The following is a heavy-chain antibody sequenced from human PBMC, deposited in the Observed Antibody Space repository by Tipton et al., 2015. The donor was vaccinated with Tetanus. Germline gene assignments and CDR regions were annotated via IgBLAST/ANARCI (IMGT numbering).Heavy chain of an antibody. J-gene: IGHJ6*01. CDR2: IWSDGSKK. D-gene: IGHD3-10*02. CDR3: ARDFAGTPGAYVNGMDV. Sequence: SGFTFSSFGMHWVRQTPGKGLEWVAVIWSDGSKKYYADSVKGRFTISRDNSKSTLFLQMNSLRVDDTAVFYCARDFAGTPGAYVNGMDVWGPGTTVTVSS. CDR1: GFTFSSFG. V-gene: IGHV3-33*01.